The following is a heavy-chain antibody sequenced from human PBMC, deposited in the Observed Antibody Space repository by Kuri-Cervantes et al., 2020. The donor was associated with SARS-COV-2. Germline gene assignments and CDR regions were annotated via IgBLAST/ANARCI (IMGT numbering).Heavy chain of an antibody. CDR1: GYTFTGYY. D-gene: IGHD3-22*01. V-gene: IGHV1-2*04. CDR2: INPNSGGT. CDR3: AREAGAKYYYDSSGSYYYYGMDV. J-gene: IGHJ6*02. Sequence: ASVKVSCKASGYTFTGYYMHWVRQAPGQGLEWMGWINPNSGGTNYAQKFQGWVTMTRDTSISTAYMELSRLRSDDTAVYYCAREAGAKYYYDSSGSYYYYGMDVWGQGTTVTVSS.